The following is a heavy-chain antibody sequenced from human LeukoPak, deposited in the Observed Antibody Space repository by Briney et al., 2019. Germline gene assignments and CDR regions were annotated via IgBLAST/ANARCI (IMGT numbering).Heavy chain of an antibody. CDR1: GGSISSGSYY. CDR3: ARVGTKFDP. J-gene: IGHJ5*02. V-gene: IGHV4-61*01. Sequence: SETLSLTCTVSGGSISSGSYYWSWIRQPPGKGLEWIGYIYYSGSTNYNPSLKSRVTISVDTSKNQFSLKLSSVTAADTAVYYCARVGTKFDPWGQGTLVTVSS. D-gene: IGHD2-2*01. CDR2: IYYSGST.